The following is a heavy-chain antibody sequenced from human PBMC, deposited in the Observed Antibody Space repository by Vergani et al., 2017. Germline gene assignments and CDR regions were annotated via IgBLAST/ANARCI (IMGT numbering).Heavy chain of an antibody. J-gene: IGHJ4*02. CDR1: GFWFKNFA. CDR3: AGDGTDLFVISRYYSHLLCY. Sequence: QVSLVESGGGVVQPGRSLTLTCSASGFWFKNFAMHWVRQAPGKGLEWVATISKDGTHDYYEPSVRGRFAVSRDNFKNTMYLQMDRLTTDDTAVYFCAGDGTDLFVISRYYSHLLCYWGQGILVTVSS. CDR2: ISKDGTHD. D-gene: IGHD3-10*01. V-gene: IGHV3-30*03.